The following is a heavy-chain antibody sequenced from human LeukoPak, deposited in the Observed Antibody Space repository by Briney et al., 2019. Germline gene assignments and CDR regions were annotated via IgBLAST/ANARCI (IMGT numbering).Heavy chain of an antibody. J-gene: IGHJ4*02. CDR2: IYYSGST. Sequence: SETLSLTCTVSGGSISSHYWSWIRQPPGKGLEWIGYIYYSGSTNYNPSLKSRVTISVDTSKNQFSLKLSSVTAADTAVYCCARDNCSGGSCYSDYWGQGTLVTVSS. D-gene: IGHD2-15*01. CDR1: GGSISSHY. CDR3: ARDNCSGGSCYSDY. V-gene: IGHV4-59*11.